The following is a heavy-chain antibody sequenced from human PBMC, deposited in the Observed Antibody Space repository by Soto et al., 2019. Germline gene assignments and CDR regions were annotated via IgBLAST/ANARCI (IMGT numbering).Heavy chain of an antibody. CDR2: INHSGST. CDR3: ARSSEDYGMDV. V-gene: IGHV4-34*01. CDR1: GGSFSGYY. Sequence: SETLSLTCAVYGGSFSGYYWSWIRQPPGKGLEWIGEINHSGSTNYNPSLKSRVTISVDTSKNQFSLKLSSVTAADTAVYYCARSSEDYGMDVWGQGTTVTVSS. J-gene: IGHJ6*02. D-gene: IGHD6-6*01.